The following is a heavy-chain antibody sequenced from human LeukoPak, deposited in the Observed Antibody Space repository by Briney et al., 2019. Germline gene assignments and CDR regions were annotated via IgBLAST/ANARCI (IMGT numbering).Heavy chain of an antibody. CDR3: ARAKADYYDSSGYFPLNDY. D-gene: IGHD3-22*01. J-gene: IGHJ4*02. CDR1: GFNFNDYA. Sequence: GGSLRLSCAASGFNFNDYAMHWVRQAPGKGLEWVSGISWDSGIVDYAYSVKGRFTISRDNAKNSLYLQMNGRRAEEMALYSCARAKADYYDSSGYFPLNDYWGQGTLVTVSS. CDR2: ISWDSGIV. V-gene: IGHV3-9*03.